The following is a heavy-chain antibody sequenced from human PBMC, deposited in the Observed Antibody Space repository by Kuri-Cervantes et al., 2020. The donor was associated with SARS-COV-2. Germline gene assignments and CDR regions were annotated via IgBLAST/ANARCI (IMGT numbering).Heavy chain of an antibody. D-gene: IGHD4-17*01. J-gene: IGHJ4*02. CDR3: ARGRPVTTFYRTSYFDY. Sequence: SETLSLTCAVYGGSFSGYYWSWIRQPPGKGLEWIGEINHSGSTNYNPSLKRRVTISVDTSKNQFSLKLSSVTAADTAVYYCARGRPVTTFYRTSYFDYWGQGTLVTVSS. V-gene: IGHV4-34*01. CDR2: INHSGST. CDR1: GGSFSGYY.